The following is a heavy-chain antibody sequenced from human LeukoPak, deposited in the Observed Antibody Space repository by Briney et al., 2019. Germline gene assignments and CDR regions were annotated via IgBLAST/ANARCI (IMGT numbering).Heavy chain of an antibody. V-gene: IGHV4-59*08. Sequence: SETLSLTCTVSVGSISGYYWSWIRQPPGKGLEWIGYIYYRGSTTYNPSLKSRVTMSVDTSKNQLSLRVSSVTAADAAVYYCARHRSSGDDYWGQGTLVTVSS. CDR1: VGSISGYY. CDR3: ARHRSSGDDY. CDR2: IYYRGST. D-gene: IGHD6-25*01. J-gene: IGHJ4*02.